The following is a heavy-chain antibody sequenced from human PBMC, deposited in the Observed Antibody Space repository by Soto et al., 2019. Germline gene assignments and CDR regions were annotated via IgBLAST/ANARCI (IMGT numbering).Heavy chain of an antibody. CDR3: AKAPYYDSSGYFYFDF. Sequence: PGGSLRLSCAGSGFTFRSYAMSWVRQAPGKGLEWVSAISGTGGNTHYADSVKGRFTISRDNSMNTLYLQMNSLRAEDTAIYYCAKAPYYDSSGYFYFDFWGQGTLVTVSS. J-gene: IGHJ4*02. D-gene: IGHD3-22*01. CDR1: GFTFRSYA. CDR2: ISGTGGNT. V-gene: IGHV3-23*01.